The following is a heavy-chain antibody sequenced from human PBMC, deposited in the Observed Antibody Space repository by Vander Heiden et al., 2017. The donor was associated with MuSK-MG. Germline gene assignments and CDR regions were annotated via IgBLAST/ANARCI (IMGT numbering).Heavy chain of an antibody. V-gene: IGHV3-49*03. CDR2: IRSKAYGGTT. D-gene: IGHD2-15*01. J-gene: IGHJ4*02. Sequence: EVQLVESAGALVQPGRSLRLSCTVSAFTSGDYSMSWFRQAPGKGLEWVGFIRSKAYGGTTEYAASVKGRFTISRDDSKSIAYLQMNSLKTEDTAVYYCTRDCGGGRCYFDYWGQGTLVTVSS. CDR1: AFTSGDYS. CDR3: TRDCGGGRCYFDY.